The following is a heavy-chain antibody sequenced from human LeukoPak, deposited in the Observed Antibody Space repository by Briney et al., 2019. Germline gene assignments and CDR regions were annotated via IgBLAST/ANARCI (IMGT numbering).Heavy chain of an antibody. CDR2: INSDGSST. V-gene: IGHV3-74*01. Sequence: GGSLRLSCAASGLPFSSYWMHWVRHAPGKGLVWVSRINSDGSSTSYADSVKGRFTISRDNAKSSLYLLMNSLRAEDTALYYCARDLDNGAAFDYWGQGTLVTVSS. D-gene: IGHD6-25*01. J-gene: IGHJ4*02. CDR1: GLPFSSYW. CDR3: ARDLDNGAAFDY.